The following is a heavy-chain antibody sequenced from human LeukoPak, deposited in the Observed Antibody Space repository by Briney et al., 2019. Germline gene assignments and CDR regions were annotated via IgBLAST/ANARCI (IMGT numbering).Heavy chain of an antibody. CDR1: GGSISSYY. D-gene: IGHD6-13*01. CDR2: IYYSGST. Sequence: SETLSLTCTVSGGSISSYYWSWIRQPPGKGLEWIGYIYYSGSTNYNPSLKSRVTISTDMSKNQFSLKLSSVTAADTAVYFCARGEYGSSWYYFWGQGTLVTVSS. J-gene: IGHJ4*02. V-gene: IGHV4-59*01. CDR3: ARGEYGSSWYYF.